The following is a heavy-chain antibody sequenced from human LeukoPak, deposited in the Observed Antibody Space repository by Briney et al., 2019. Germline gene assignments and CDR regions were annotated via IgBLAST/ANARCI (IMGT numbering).Heavy chain of an antibody. D-gene: IGHD3-22*01. CDR3: AREGTMISSFDY. V-gene: IGHV3-21*06. CDR2: ISSRSSYK. J-gene: IGHJ4*02. Sequence: TGGSLRLSCAASRFTFSSYSMNWIRQAPGKGLEWVSAISSRSSYKYYADSVKGRFTVSRDNAKNSLYLEMNSLRVDDTAVYYCAREGTMISSFDYWGQGTLVTVSS. CDR1: RFTFSSYS.